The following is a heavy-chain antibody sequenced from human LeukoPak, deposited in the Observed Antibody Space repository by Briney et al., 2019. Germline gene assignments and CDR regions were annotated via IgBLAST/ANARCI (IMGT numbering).Heavy chain of an antibody. CDR2: ISESGGST. Sequence: GGSLRLPCVVSGITLSNYAMSWVRQAPGKGLEWVSGISESGGSTKYADSVKGRFTISRDNSLNTVYLQMNSLRAEDTAVYFCAKRGIVIRGVLIIGFHKEAYYFDYWGQGILATVSS. CDR1: GITLSNYA. D-gene: IGHD3-10*01. V-gene: IGHV3-23*01. CDR3: AKRGIVIRGVLIIGFHKEAYYFDY. J-gene: IGHJ4*02.